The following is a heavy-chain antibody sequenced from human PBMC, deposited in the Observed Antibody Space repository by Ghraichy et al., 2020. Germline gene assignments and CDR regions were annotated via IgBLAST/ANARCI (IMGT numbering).Heavy chain of an antibody. CDR3: ARAELRYFDKGAFDI. J-gene: IGHJ3*02. CDR1: GFTFSSYG. V-gene: IGHV3-33*01. Sequence: LSLTCAASGFTFSSYGMHWVRQAPGKGLEWVAVIWYDGSNKYYADSVKGRFTISRDNSKNTLYLQMNSLRAEDTAVYYCARAELRYFDKGAFDIWGQGTMVTVSS. CDR2: IWYDGSNK. D-gene: IGHD3-9*01.